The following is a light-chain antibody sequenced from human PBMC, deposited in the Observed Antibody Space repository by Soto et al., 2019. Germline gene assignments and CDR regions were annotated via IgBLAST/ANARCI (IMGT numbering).Light chain of an antibody. J-gene: IGKJ3*01. CDR2: AS. CDR3: QHYGTSAL. V-gene: IGKV3-20*01. CDR1: QSVSDSY. Sequence: EIVLTQSPGTLSLSPGERATLSCMASQSVSDSYLAWYQQKPGQAPRLLIYASSRATGIPDRFSGSGSGTDFTLTISRLEPEEFAVYYCQHYGTSALFGPGTKVDIK.